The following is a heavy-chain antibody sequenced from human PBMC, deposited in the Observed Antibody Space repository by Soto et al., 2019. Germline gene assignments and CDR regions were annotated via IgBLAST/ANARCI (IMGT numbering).Heavy chain of an antibody. V-gene: IGHV3-33*01. J-gene: IGHJ4*02. CDR2: IGYDGSNK. Sequence: QVQLVESGGGVVQPGRSLRLSCAVSGFTYSSYGMHWVRQAPGKGLEWVADIGYDGSNKYYADSVKGRFIISRDDSKNTLSLRMKRLSAGDTAVYYCGTGSGCLFGSWGQGTLCTV. D-gene: IGHD3-10*01. CDR1: GFTYSSYG. CDR3: GTGSGCLFGS.